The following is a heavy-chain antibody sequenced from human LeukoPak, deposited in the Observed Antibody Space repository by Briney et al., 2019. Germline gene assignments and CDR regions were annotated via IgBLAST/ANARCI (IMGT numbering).Heavy chain of an antibody. CDR3: ARDYYDSSGYFAELSNWFDP. CDR2: TYYRSKWYN. CDR1: GDSVSSNSAA. D-gene: IGHD3-22*01. V-gene: IGHV6-1*01. J-gene: IGHJ5*02. Sequence: QSQTLSLTCAISGDSVSSNSAAWNWIRQSPSRGLEWLGRTYYRSKWYNDYAVSVKSRITINPDTSKNQFPLQLNSVTPEDTAVYYCARDYYDSSGYFAELSNWFDPWGQGTLVTVSS.